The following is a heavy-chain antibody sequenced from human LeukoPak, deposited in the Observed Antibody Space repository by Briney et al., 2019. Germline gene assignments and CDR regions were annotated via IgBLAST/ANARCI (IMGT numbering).Heavy chain of an antibody. Sequence: GGSLRLSCAASGFTFSSYWMSWVRRAPGKGLEWVANIKQDGSEKYYVDSVKGRFTISRDNAKNSLYLQMNSLRAEDTAVYYCARVRKNGSGSYTVNWYYYYYYMDVWGKGTTVTVSS. CDR1: GFTFSSYW. V-gene: IGHV3-7*01. J-gene: IGHJ6*03. CDR2: IKQDGSEK. CDR3: ARVRKNGSGSYTVNWYYYYYYMDV. D-gene: IGHD3-10*01.